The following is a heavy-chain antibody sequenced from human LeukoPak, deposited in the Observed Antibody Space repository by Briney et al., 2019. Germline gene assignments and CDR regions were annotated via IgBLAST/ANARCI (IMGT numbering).Heavy chain of an antibody. D-gene: IGHD3-22*01. CDR1: GFTFSSYA. V-gene: IGHV3-30-3*01. CDR2: ISYDGSNK. CDR3: ARSYDSSGYEARLGYYYYYGMDV. J-gene: IGHJ6*02. Sequence: GGSLRLSCAASGFTFSSYAMHWVRQAPGKGLEWVAVISYDGSNKYYADSVKGRFTISRDNSKNTLYLQMNSLRAEDTAVYYCARSYDSSGYEARLGYYYYYGMDVWGQGTTVTVSS.